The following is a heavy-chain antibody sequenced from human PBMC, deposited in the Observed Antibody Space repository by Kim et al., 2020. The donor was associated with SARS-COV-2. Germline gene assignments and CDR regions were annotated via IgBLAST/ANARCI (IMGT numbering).Heavy chain of an antibody. D-gene: IGHD3-10*01. Sequence: SETLSLTCAVSGGSISSSNWWSWVRQPPGKGLEWIGEIYHSGSTNYNPSLKSRVTISVDKSKNQFSLKLSSVTAADTAVYYCARDGISGGSGSNAGNWPPANYYYYGMDVWGQGTTVTVSS. CDR2: IYHSGST. V-gene: IGHV4-4*02. CDR1: GGSISSSNW. J-gene: IGHJ6*02. CDR3: ARDGISGGSGSNAGNWPPANYYYYGMDV.